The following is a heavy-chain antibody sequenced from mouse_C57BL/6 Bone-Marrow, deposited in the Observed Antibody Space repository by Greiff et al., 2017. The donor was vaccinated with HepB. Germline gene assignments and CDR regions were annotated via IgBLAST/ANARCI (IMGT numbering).Heavy chain of an antibody. D-gene: IGHD3-3*01. V-gene: IGHV1-69*01. J-gene: IGHJ4*01. CDR3: ARDSYFFMDY. Sequence: QVQLQQSGAELVMPGASVKLSCKASGYTFTSYWMHWVKQRPGQGLEWIGEIDPSDSYTNYNQKFKGKSTLTVDKSSSTAYMQLSSLTSEDSAVYYCARDSYFFMDYWGQGTSVTVSS. CDR1: GYTFTSYW. CDR2: IDPSDSYT.